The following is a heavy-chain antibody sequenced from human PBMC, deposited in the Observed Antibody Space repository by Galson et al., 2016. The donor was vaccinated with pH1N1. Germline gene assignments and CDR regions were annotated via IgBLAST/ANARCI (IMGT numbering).Heavy chain of an antibody. V-gene: IGHV3-30*04. CDR2: ILYDGTNE. CDR1: GFTFTSYA. CDR3: ARDSEYSGYEGFH. Sequence: SLRLSCAASGFTFTSYAMHWARQAPGKGLEWVAVILYDGTNEYYADSVKGRFTISRDKTQSTVYLQMNSLRTEDTAVYYCARDSEYSGYEGFHWAQGTLVIVSP. D-gene: IGHD5-12*01. J-gene: IGHJ4*02.